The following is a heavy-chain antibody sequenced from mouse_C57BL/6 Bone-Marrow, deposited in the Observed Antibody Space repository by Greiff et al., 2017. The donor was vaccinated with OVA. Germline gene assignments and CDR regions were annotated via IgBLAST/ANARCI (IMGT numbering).Heavy chain of an antibody. CDR2: ISPRSGNT. J-gene: IGHJ4*01. Sequence: QVQLQQSGAELARPGASVKLSCKASGYTFTSYGISWVKQRPGQGLEWIGEISPRSGNTYYNEKFKGKATMTADTSSSTAYMELRSLTSEDSAVYFCARYCDYAFDDAMDYWCQGTSVTVSS. V-gene: IGHV1-81*01. CDR3: ARYCDYAFDDAMDY. CDR1: GYTFTSYG. D-gene: IGHD2-4*01.